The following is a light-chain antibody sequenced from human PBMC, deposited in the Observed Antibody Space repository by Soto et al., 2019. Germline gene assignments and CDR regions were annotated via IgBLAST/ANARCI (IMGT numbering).Light chain of an antibody. CDR1: QSLLHSNGYNY. Sequence: DIVMTQSPLSLPVTPGEPASISCRSSQSLLHSNGYNYLDWYLQKPGQSPQLLIYLGSNRASGVPDRFSGSGSGTDFTQKISRVEAEDVGVYYCMQALQISWTFGQGTKVEIK. V-gene: IGKV2-28*01. CDR2: LGS. J-gene: IGKJ1*01. CDR3: MQALQISWT.